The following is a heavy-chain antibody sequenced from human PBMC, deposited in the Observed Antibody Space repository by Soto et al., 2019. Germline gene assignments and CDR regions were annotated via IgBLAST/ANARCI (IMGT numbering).Heavy chain of an antibody. CDR3: ARHKWPRIALAASWFDN. D-gene: IGHD6-19*01. CDR1: GDSISSGSFF. Sequence: QLQLRESGPGLVKPSETLSLTCTVSGDSISSGSFFWGWIRQSPGRGLEWIGSTYSSGSPYVNPSLKSRVTISIDTSKNEFSLNLNSVTAADSAVYFCARHKWPRIALAASWFDNWGQGILVTVSS. CDR2: TYSSGSP. J-gene: IGHJ5*02. V-gene: IGHV4-39*01.